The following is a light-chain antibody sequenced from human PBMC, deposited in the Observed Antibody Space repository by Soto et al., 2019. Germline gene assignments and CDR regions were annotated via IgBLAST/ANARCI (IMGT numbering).Light chain of an antibody. CDR1: QSVSSY. Sequence: EIVLTQSPATLSLSPGERATLSCRASQSVSSYLAWYQQKPGQAPRLLIYDASNRATGIPAMFSGSGSGTDFTLTISSLAPEDFAVYYCQQRSNWPWTFGQGTKVEIK. J-gene: IGKJ1*01. CDR2: DAS. CDR3: QQRSNWPWT. V-gene: IGKV3-11*01.